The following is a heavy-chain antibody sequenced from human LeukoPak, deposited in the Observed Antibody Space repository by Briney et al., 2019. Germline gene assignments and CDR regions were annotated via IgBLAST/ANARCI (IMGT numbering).Heavy chain of an antibody. Sequence: SETLSLTCTVSGGSISSSSYYWGWIRQPPGKGLEWTGSIYYSGSTYYNPSLKSRVTISVDTSKNQFSLKLSSVTAADTAVYYCARIGYSGYEPDPGYWGQGTLVTVSS. D-gene: IGHD5-12*01. J-gene: IGHJ4*02. CDR2: IYYSGST. V-gene: IGHV4-39*01. CDR3: ARIGYSGYEPDPGY. CDR1: GGSISSSSYY.